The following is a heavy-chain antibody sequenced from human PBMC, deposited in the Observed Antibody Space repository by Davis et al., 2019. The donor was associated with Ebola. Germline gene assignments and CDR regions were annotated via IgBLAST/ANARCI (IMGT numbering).Heavy chain of an antibody. V-gene: IGHV3-23*01. Sequence: GESLKISCAASGFTFSSYAMSWVRQAPGKGLEWVSAISGSGGSTFYADSVKGRLTISRDNSKNTLYLQMNSLRAEDTAVYYCAKADCSGGSCYGIDYWGQGTLVTVSS. CDR2: ISGSGGST. J-gene: IGHJ4*02. CDR1: GFTFSSYA. CDR3: AKADCSGGSCYGIDY. D-gene: IGHD2-15*01.